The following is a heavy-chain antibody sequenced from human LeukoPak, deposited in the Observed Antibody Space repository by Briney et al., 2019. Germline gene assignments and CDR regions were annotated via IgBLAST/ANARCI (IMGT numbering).Heavy chain of an antibody. Sequence: GASVKVSCKASGYTFTSYAMHWVRQAPGQRLEWMGWINAGNGNTKYSQKFQGRVTITRDTSASTAYMELSSLRSEDTAVYYCAREGRHSGYGVYFDYWGQGTLVTVSS. D-gene: IGHD5-12*01. CDR2: INAGNGNT. J-gene: IGHJ4*02. V-gene: IGHV1-3*01. CDR1: GYTFTSYA. CDR3: AREGRHSGYGVYFDY.